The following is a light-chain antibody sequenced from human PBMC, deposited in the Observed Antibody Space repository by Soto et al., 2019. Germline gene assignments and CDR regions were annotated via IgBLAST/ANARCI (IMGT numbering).Light chain of an antibody. CDR1: SSNIGKNA. CDR2: SDD. Sequence: QSVLTQPPSVSEAPRQRVTISCSGSSSNIGKNAVSWYQQLPGKAPKLLIYSDDLLPSGVSDRFSGSKSGTSASLAISGLQSEDEADYYCAAWDDSLNGRIFGTGTKVTVL. V-gene: IGLV1-36*01. J-gene: IGLJ1*01. CDR3: AAWDDSLNGRI.